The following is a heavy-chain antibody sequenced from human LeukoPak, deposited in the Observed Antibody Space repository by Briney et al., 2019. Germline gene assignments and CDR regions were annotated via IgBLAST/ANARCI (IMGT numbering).Heavy chain of an antibody. CDR2: VYYSGST. CDR3: ARGPTAYPYFDS. J-gene: IGHJ4*02. D-gene: IGHD3-9*01. Sequence: SETLSLTCTVSGGSIGSCFWSWIRQPPGKGLEWIGYVYYSGSTNYNPSLKSRVAISVDTSNIQFSLKLSSVTAADTAVYYCARGPTAYPYFDSWGQGTLVTVSS. CDR1: GGSIGSCF. V-gene: IGHV4-59*01.